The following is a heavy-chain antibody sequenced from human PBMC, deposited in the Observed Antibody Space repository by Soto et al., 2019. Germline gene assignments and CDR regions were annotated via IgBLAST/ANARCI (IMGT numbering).Heavy chain of an antibody. CDR1: GGSISSYY. CDR3: ARGIVVAPAAIRYYYYYGMDV. D-gene: IGHD2-2*02. Sequence: SETLYLTCTVSGGSISSYYWSWIRQPAGKGLEWIGRIYTSGSTNYNPSPKSRVTMSVDTSKNQFSLKLSSVTAADTAVYYCARGIVVAPAAIRYYYYYGMDVWGQGTTVTVSS. V-gene: IGHV4-4*07. J-gene: IGHJ6*02. CDR2: IYTSGST.